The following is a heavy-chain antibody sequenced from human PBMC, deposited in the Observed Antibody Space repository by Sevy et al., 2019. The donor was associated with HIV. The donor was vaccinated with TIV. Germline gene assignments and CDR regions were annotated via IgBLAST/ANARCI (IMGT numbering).Heavy chain of an antibody. J-gene: IGHJ6*03. CDR3: ARFSSAESTVTKYYYYYYYMDV. D-gene: IGHD4-17*01. V-gene: IGHV3-7*01. CDR2: IKHDGSEK. CDR1: GFTFSSYW. Sequence: GGSLRLSCAASGFTFSSYWMSWVRQAPGKGLEWVANIKHDGSEKYYVDSVKGRFTISRDNAKNSLYLQMNSLRAEDTAVYYCARFSSAESTVTKYYYYYYYMDVWGKGTTVTVSS.